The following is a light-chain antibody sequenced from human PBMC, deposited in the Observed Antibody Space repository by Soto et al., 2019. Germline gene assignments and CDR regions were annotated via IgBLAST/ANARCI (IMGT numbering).Light chain of an antibody. Sequence: QSVLTQPPSASGTPGQRVTISCSGSSSNIVTNHVYWYQHLPGTAPKLLIYRNSPRPSGVPDRFSGSKSGTSASLAISGIRSEDEADYYCAAWDDSLSGWVFGGGTKLTVL. J-gene: IGLJ3*02. CDR1: SSNIVTNH. V-gene: IGLV1-47*01. CDR3: AAWDDSLSGWV. CDR2: RNS.